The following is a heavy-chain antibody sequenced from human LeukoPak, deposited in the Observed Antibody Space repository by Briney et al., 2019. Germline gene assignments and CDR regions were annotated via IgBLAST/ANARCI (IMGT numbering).Heavy chain of an antibody. J-gene: IGHJ4*02. V-gene: IGHV1-2*02. CDR3: PRPYYDTLTGYYNPFDY. Sequence: GASVKVSCKASGYTFTGYYMHWVRQAPGQGLEWMGWINPNSGSTNYAQKFQGRVTMTRDTSISTAYMELNRLRSDDTAVYYCPRPYYDTLTGYYNPFDYWGQGTLVTVSS. CDR1: GYTFTGYY. CDR2: INPNSGST. D-gene: IGHD3-9*01.